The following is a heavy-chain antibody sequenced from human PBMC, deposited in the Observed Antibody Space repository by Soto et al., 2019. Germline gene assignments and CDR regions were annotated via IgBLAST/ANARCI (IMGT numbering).Heavy chain of an antibody. CDR3: AKALVAAAEHYYYYGLDV. CDR2: ISGSGGST. V-gene: IGHV3-23*01. J-gene: IGHJ6*02. CDR1: GFTFSSYA. Sequence: PGGSLRLSCTASGFTFSSYAMNWVRQAPGKGLEWVSDISGSGGSTYYADSVKGRFTISRDNSKNTLYLQMNSLRAEDTAVYYCAKALVAAAEHYYYYGLDVWGQGTKVTVSS. D-gene: IGHD2-2*01.